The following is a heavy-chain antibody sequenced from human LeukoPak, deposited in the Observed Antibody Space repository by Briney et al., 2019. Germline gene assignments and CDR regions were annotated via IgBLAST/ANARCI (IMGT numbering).Heavy chain of an antibody. D-gene: IGHD1-1*01. CDR3: ARHIPGTTGATHYYYGMDV. CDR1: GYSFTSYW. J-gene: IGHJ6*04. Sequence: GESLKISCKGSGYSFTSYWISWVRQMPGKGLEWMGRIDPSDSYTNYSPSFQGHVTISADKSISTAYLQWSSLKALDTAMYYCARHIPGTTGATHYYYGMDVWGKGTTVTVSS. CDR2: IDPSDSYT. V-gene: IGHV5-10-1*01.